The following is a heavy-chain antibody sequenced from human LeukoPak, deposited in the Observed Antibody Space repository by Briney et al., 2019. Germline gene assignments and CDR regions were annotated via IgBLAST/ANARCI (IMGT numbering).Heavy chain of an antibody. Sequence: SETLSLTCTVSGGSISSYYWSLIRQPPGKGLEWIGYIYYSGSTNYNPSLKSRVTISVDTSKNQFSLKLSSVTAADTAVYYCARSYSGSYYGWFDPWGQGTLVTVSS. CDR3: ARSYSGSYYGWFDP. V-gene: IGHV4-59*08. CDR2: IYYSGST. D-gene: IGHD1-26*01. CDR1: GGSISSYY. J-gene: IGHJ5*02.